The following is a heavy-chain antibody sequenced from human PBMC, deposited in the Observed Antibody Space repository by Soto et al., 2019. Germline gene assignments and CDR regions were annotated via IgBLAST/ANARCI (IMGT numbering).Heavy chain of an antibody. D-gene: IGHD3-22*01. CDR3: ARGVHYDSSGYYYFY. V-gene: IGHV1-69*13. CDR2: IIPIFGTA. Sequence: ASVKVSCKASGGTFNNYAISWVRQAPGQGLEWMGGIIPIFGTANYAQKFQGRVTITADESTSTAYMELRSLRSEDTAVYYCARGVHYDSSGYYYFYWGQGTLVTVSS. J-gene: IGHJ4*02. CDR1: GGTFNNYA.